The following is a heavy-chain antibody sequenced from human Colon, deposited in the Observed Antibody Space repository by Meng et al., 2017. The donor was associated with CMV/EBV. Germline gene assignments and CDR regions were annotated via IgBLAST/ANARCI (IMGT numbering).Heavy chain of an antibody. V-gene: IGHV1-18*01. CDR3: VRESQSGSYIYLQH. Sequence: QVRLVHFGAEVKKPGALVKVSCKASGYTFTNHGISWVRQAPGQGLEWMGWISAYTGDTYYAQKFQGRVTMTTDTSTSTAYMELRSLRSDDTAVYYCVRESQSGSYIYLQHWGQGTLVTVSS. J-gene: IGHJ1*01. CDR2: ISAYTGDT. D-gene: IGHD1-26*01. CDR1: GYTFTNHG.